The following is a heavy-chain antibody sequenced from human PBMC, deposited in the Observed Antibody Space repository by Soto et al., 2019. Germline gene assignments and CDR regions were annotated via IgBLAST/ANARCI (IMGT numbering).Heavy chain of an antibody. J-gene: IGHJ4*02. D-gene: IGHD5-12*01. V-gene: IGHV3-7*01. CDR2: IKQDGSEK. CDR3: ARFYGGYDPERDY. Sequence: GGSLRLSCAASGFTFSSYWMSWVRQAPGKGLEWVANIKQDGSEKYYVDSVKGRFTISRDNAKNSLYLQMNSLRAEDTAGYYCARFYGGYDPERDYWGQGTLVTVSS. CDR1: GFTFSSYW.